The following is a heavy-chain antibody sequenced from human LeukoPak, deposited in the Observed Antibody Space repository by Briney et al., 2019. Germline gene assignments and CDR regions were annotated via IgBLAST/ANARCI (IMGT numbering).Heavy chain of an antibody. CDR2: IAHHGNNK. D-gene: IGHD2-8*02. J-gene: IGHJ4*02. V-gene: IGHV3-30*02. CDR1: GFTFSSSA. Sequence: GGALRLSCGAPGFTFSSSAMHLVRQAPGKGLEWVAYIAHHGNNKYYADAVKGRFTISRDNSKGSLYVQMNSLRADDTAVYYCAKDGSWSCTDWGQGTLVRVSS. CDR3: AKDGSWSCTD.